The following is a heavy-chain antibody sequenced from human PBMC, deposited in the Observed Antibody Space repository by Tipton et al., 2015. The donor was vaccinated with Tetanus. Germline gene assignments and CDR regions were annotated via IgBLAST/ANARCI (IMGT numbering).Heavy chain of an antibody. CDR3: SRGVDRTKAGID. CDR1: GGSIRSGGYY. V-gene: IGHV4-31*03. J-gene: IGHJ4*02. CDR2: IYYTGNT. D-gene: IGHD5-12*01. Sequence: TLSLTCTVSGGSIRSGGYYWSWIRQHPVKGLEWIGYIYYTGNTYYNPSLKSRLTISVDTSKNQFSLKLNSVTAADTAVYYCSRGVDRTKAGIDWGQGTLVTVSS.